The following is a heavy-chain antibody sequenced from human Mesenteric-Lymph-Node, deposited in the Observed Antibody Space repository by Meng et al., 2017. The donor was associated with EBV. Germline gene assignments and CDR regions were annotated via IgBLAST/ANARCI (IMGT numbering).Heavy chain of an antibody. D-gene: IGHD5-24*01. Sequence: GPLQPWGAGLLKPSEPLSIICGVYGWSFSCYYCSWNRQPPGKGLEWIGEINHSGSTNYNPSLKSRVTISVDTSKNQFSLKLSSVTAADTAVYYCARVPRRDGYKADYWGQGTLVTVSS. J-gene: IGHJ4*02. V-gene: IGHV4-34*01. CDR1: GWSFSCYY. CDR3: ARVPRRDGYKADY. CDR2: INHSGST.